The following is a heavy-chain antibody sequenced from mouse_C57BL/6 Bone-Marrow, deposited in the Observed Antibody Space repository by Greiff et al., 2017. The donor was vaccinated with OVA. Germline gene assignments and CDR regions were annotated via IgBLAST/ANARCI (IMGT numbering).Heavy chain of an antibody. CDR2: ISSGGSYT. Sequence: EVKLMESGGDLVKPGGSLKLSCAASGFTFSSYGMSWVRQTPDKRLEWVATISSGGSYTYYPDSVKGRFTISRDNAKNTLYLQMSSLKSEDTAMYYCARLGFYDGYFWFAYWGQGTLVTVSA. V-gene: IGHV5-6*01. CDR1: GFTFSSYG. J-gene: IGHJ3*01. D-gene: IGHD2-3*01. CDR3: ARLGFYDGYFWFAY.